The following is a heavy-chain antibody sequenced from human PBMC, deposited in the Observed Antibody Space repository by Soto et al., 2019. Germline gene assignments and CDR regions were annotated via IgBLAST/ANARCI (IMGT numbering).Heavy chain of an antibody. Sequence: GASVKVSCKASGGTFSSYTISWVRQMPGKGLEWMGIIYPGDSDTRYSPSFQGQVTISADKSISTAYLQWSSLKASDTAMYYCAIHYYDSSGYPPFFDYWGQGTLVTVSS. V-gene: IGHV5-51*01. J-gene: IGHJ4*02. D-gene: IGHD3-22*01. CDR3: AIHYYDSSGYPPFFDY. CDR1: GGTFSSYT. CDR2: IYPGDSDT.